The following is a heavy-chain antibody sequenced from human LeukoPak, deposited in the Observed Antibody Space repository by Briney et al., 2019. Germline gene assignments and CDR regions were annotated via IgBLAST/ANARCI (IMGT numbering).Heavy chain of an antibody. D-gene: IGHD1-26*01. CDR1: GYTFTSYY. Sequence: ASVKVSCKASGYTFTSYYMHWVRQAPGQGLEWMGIINPSGGSTSYAQKFQGRVTMTRDTSISTAYMELSRLRSDDTAVYYCARVRVVGATDGAFDIWGQGTMVTVSS. V-gene: IGHV1-46*01. CDR3: ARVRVVGATDGAFDI. J-gene: IGHJ3*02. CDR2: INPSGGST.